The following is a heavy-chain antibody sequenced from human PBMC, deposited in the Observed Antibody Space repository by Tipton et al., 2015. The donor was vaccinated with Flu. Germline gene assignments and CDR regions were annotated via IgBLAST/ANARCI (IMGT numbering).Heavy chain of an antibody. J-gene: IGHJ4*02. CDR3: ARASGYYYESSGYDF. CDR1: GFTFSSYG. CDR2: ILYDGSNK. D-gene: IGHD3-22*01. Sequence: SLRLSCAASGFTFSSYGMHWVRQAPGKGLEWVAGILYDGSNKYYADFVKGRFTISRDNSKNTLYLQMNSLRAEDTAVYYCARASGYYYESSGYDFWGQGTLVTVSS. V-gene: IGHV3-30*03.